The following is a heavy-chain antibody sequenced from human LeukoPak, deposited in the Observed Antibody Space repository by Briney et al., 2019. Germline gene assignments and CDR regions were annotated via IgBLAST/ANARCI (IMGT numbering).Heavy chain of an antibody. D-gene: IGHD3-16*01. CDR1: GFTFSSYA. Sequence: GGSLRLSCAASGFTFSSYAMSWVRQAPGKGLEWVSAISGSGGSTCYADSVKGRFTISRDNSKNTLYLQMNSLRAEDTAVYYCAHFGGVTHYYGMDVWGQGTTVTVSS. V-gene: IGHV3-23*01. J-gene: IGHJ6*02. CDR3: AHFGGVTHYYGMDV. CDR2: ISGSGGST.